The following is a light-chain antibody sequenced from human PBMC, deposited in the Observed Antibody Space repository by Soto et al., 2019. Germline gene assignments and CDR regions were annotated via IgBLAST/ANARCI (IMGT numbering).Light chain of an antibody. Sequence: EIVLTQSPGTLSLSPGERATLSCWARQSVSGSSLAWYQQKPGQPPRLLIYGISSRATGIPDRFSGSGSGADVALTISRLEPEDFAVYYCQQYGTSPWTFGQGTKVEIK. V-gene: IGKV3-20*01. CDR2: GIS. J-gene: IGKJ1*01. CDR1: QSVSGSS. CDR3: QQYGTSPWT.